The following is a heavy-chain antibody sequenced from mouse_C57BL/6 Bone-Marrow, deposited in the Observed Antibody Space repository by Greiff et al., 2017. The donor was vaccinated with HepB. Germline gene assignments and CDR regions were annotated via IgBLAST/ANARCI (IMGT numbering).Heavy chain of an antibody. D-gene: IGHD1-1*01. V-gene: IGHV14-2*01. CDR2: IDPEDGET. J-gene: IGHJ4*01. Sequence: VHLKQSGAELVKPGASVKLSCTASGFNIKDYYMHWVKQRTEQGLEWIGRIDPEDGETKYAPKFQGKATITADTSSNTAYLQLSSLTSEDTAVYYCAPRYYGSSDTMDYWGQGTSVTVSS. CDR1: GFNIKDYY. CDR3: APRYYGSSDTMDY.